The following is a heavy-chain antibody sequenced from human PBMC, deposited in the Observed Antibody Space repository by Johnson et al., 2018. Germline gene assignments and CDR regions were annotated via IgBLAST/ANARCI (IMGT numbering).Heavy chain of an antibody. CDR2: ISNSGRTT. D-gene: IGHD5-18*01. CDR3: ASLDTANYYYYYGLDV. CDR1: GFTFSSYG. Sequence: VQLVQSGGGLVQPGGSXRLSCAASGFTFSSYGISWVRQAPGKGLEWVSYISNSGRTTYYADPVKGRFTISRDHAKNSLYLQMNSLRDEETAVYYCASLDTANYYYYYGLDVWGQGTTVTVSS. V-gene: IGHV3-48*02. J-gene: IGHJ6*02.